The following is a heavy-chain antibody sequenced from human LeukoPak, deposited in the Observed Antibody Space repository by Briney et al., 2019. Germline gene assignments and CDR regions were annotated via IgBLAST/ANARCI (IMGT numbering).Heavy chain of an antibody. CDR3: ARLERSSWYDIAGAFDI. CDR1: GGSISSYY. V-gene: IGHV4-59*01. J-gene: IGHJ3*02. Sequence: SETLSLTCTVSGGSISSYYWSWIRQPPGKGLEWIGYIYYSGSTNYNPSLKSRVTISVDTSKNQFSLKLSPVTAADTAVYYCARLERSSWYDIAGAFDIWGQGTMVTVSS. CDR2: IYYSGST. D-gene: IGHD6-13*01.